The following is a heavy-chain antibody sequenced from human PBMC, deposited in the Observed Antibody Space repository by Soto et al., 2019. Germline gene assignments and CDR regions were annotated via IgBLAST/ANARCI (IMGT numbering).Heavy chain of an antibody. D-gene: IGHD3-16*01. CDR1: GYAFKSYI. Sequence: QIQLVQSGAEVKKPGASVKVSCKASGYAFKSYIVTWVRQAPGQGLEWMGWISPYNSDTTYAHKFQGRVTMTIDTPTTTAHMELRSLTSDDTAVYYCARGGAHLYGLDVWGQGTTVTVSS. J-gene: IGHJ6*02. CDR2: ISPYNSDT. CDR3: ARGGAHLYGLDV. V-gene: IGHV1-18*01.